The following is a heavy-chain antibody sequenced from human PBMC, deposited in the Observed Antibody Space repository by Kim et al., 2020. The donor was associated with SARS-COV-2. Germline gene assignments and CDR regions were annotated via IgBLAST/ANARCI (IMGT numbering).Heavy chain of an antibody. CDR3: LGGYYFDY. Sequence: ASVKVSCKASGHTFTRDSINWVRQAAGQRLEWMGCIDCGNGNTRYSQKVQGRVTLTTDTSASTAYMELSSLRSEDSAVYYCLGGYYFDYWGQGTLVTVSS. CDR1: GHTFTRDS. J-gene: IGHJ4*02. D-gene: IGHD2-15*01. CDR2: IDCGNGNT. V-gene: IGHV1-3*01.